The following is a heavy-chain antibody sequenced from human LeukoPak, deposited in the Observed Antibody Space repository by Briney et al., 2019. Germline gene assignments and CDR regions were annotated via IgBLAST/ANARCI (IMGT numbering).Heavy chain of an antibody. CDR2: ISWNSGSI. J-gene: IGHJ4*02. CDR1: GFTFDDYA. V-gene: IGHV3-9*01. CDR3: AKVHYYGSGIFDY. D-gene: IGHD3-10*01. Sequence: SLRLSPAASGFTFDDYAMHSVRQAPGKGLGWVSGISWNSGSIVYADSVKGRFTISRDNAKNSLYLQMNSLRAEDTALYYCAKVHYYGSGIFDYWGQGTLVTVSS.